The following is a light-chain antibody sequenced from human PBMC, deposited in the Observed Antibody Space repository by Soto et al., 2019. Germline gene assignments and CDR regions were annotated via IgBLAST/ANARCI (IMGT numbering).Light chain of an antibody. V-gene: IGKV3D-20*02. Sequence: EIVLTQSPGTLSLSPGERATLSCRASQSVSSSYLHWYQQKRGQAPRLFIYGASSRATGIPDRFSGSGSGTDFILTISRLEPEDFAVYYCQQRSNWFIFTFGPGTKVDIK. CDR3: QQRSNWFIFT. CDR2: GAS. J-gene: IGKJ3*01. CDR1: QSVSSSY.